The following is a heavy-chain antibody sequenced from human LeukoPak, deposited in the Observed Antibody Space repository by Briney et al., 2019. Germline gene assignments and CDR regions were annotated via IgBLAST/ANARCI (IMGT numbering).Heavy chain of an antibody. D-gene: IGHD3-10*01. CDR2: LNRDGSEK. Sequence: PGGSLTLPCSFCGFTFCSYQLSWVGQAPGKGLEWVVNLNRDGSEKYYVDSVTGRFTISRDNAKNSLYLQINSLRAEDTAVYYCVLDNYSPGSSHCNFWGQGTLVTVSS. CDR1: GFTFCSYQ. CDR3: VLDNYSPGSSHCNF. J-gene: IGHJ4*02. V-gene: IGHV3-7*05.